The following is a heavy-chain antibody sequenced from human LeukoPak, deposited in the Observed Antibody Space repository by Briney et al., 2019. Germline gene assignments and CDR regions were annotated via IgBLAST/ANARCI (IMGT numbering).Heavy chain of an antibody. CDR2: IKQDGSDK. CDR3: AKGLVAAGKVSDS. J-gene: IGHJ4*02. Sequence: GGSLRLSCAASGFTFSSFWMSWVRQAPGKGLEWVANIKQDGSDKYYVDSVKGRFTISRDNAQNSLYLQMNSLRAEDTAMYYCAKGLVAAGKVSDSWGQGTLVTVS. V-gene: IGHV3-7*05. CDR1: GFTFSSFW. D-gene: IGHD2-2*01.